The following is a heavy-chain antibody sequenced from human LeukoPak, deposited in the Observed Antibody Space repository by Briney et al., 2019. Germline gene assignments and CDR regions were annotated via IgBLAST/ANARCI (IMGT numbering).Heavy chain of an antibody. CDR3: ARETSGIDI. CDR2: IYYSGST. CDR1: GGSISTYY. J-gene: IGHJ3*02. D-gene: IGHD6-13*01. Sequence: PSETLSLTCPVSGGSISTYYWSWIRQPPGKGLEWIGYIYYSGSTSYNPSLKSRVTISVDTSKNQLSLELSSVTAADTAVYYCARETSGIDIWGQGTMVTVSS. V-gene: IGHV4-59*12.